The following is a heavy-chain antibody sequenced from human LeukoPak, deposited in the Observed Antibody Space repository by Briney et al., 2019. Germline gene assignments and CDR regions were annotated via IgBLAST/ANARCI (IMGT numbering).Heavy chain of an antibody. CDR3: AKDSLKEWLLNPPYFDC. D-gene: IGHD3-3*01. V-gene: IGHV3-23*01. Sequence: GGSLRLSCAASGFTFRSYAMSWVRQAPGKGLDWVSAIDSTGDYTYHADYVKGRFTISSDNSKNTLYLQVNSLRAEDTAVYYCAKDSLKEWLLNPPYFDCWGQGTLVTVSS. CDR1: GFTFRSYA. J-gene: IGHJ4*02. CDR2: IDSTGDYT.